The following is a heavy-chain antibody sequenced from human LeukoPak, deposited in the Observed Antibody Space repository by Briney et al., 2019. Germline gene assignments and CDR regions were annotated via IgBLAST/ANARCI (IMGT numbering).Heavy chain of an antibody. V-gene: IGHV3-23*01. CDR2: ISGSGAST. D-gene: IGHD3-16*01. CDR1: GFTYSSYA. Sequence: GGSLRLSCAASGFTYSSYAMNWVRQAPGKGLEWVSTISGSGASTYYADSAKGRFTISRDNSKNTLYLQMNSLRAEDTAVYYCAREITFGGTDYMDVWGKGTTVTVSS. J-gene: IGHJ6*03. CDR3: AREITFGGTDYMDV.